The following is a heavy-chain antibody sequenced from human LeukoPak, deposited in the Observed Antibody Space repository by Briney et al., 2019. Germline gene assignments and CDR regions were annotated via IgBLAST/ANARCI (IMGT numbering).Heavy chain of an antibody. CDR1: GGTFSSYA. V-gene: IGHV1-69*13. Sequence: SVKVSCKASGGTFSSYAISWVRQAPGQGLEWMGGIIPIFGTANYAQKFQGRVTITADESTSTAYMELSSLRSEDAAVYYCAMAEGYCSSTSCSTADAFDIWGQGTMVTVSS. CDR3: AMAEGYCSSTSCSTADAFDI. D-gene: IGHD2-2*02. J-gene: IGHJ3*02. CDR2: IIPIFGTA.